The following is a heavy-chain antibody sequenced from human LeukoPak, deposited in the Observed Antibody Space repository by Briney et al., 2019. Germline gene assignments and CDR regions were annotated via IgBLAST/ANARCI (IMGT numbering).Heavy chain of an antibody. J-gene: IGHJ4*02. D-gene: IGHD1-26*01. Sequence: ASVKVSCKASGYTFTDYGMHWVRQAPGQGLEWMGWINTGSGNTKYSQRFQDRVTITMDTSASTVYMEMNDLGSEDTAVYYCARGYSGCFHYWGQGALVTVSS. V-gene: IGHV1-3*04. CDR1: GYTFTDYG. CDR2: INTGSGNT. CDR3: ARGYSGCFHY.